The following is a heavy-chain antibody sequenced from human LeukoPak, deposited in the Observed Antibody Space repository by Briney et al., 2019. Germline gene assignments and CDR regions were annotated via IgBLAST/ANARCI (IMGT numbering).Heavy chain of an antibody. CDR1: GYTFTSYG. CDR2: IRVYNGNT. D-gene: IGHD3-22*01. Sequence: ASVKVSCKASGYTFTSYGINWVRQAPGQGLEWMGWIRVYNGNTNYAQKLQGRVTMTTDTSTSTAYMELRSLRSDDTAVYYCARGPGGRSGYYPLEDYYYYYYMDVWGKGTTVTVSS. CDR3: ARGPGGRSGYYPLEDYYYYYYMDV. V-gene: IGHV1-18*01. J-gene: IGHJ6*03.